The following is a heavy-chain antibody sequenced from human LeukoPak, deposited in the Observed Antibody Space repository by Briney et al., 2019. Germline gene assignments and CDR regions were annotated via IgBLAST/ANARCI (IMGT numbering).Heavy chain of an antibody. J-gene: IGHJ6*02. Sequence: ASVKVSCKASGGTFSSYAISWVRQAPGQGLEWMGWISAYNGNTNYAQKLQGRVTMTTDTSTSTAYMELRSLRSDDTAVYYCARDFLWFGELSDYYYYGMDVWGQGTTVTVSS. V-gene: IGHV1-18*01. CDR3: ARDFLWFGELSDYYYYGMDV. CDR2: ISAYNGNT. D-gene: IGHD3-10*01. CDR1: GGTFSSYA.